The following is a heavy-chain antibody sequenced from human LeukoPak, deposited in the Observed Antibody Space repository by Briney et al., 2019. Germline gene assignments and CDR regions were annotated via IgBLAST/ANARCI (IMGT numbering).Heavy chain of an antibody. Sequence: GRSLRLSCTASGFTFGDYAISWDRQAPGKGLEWVGFIRSKAYGGTTEYAASVKGRFTISRDDSKSIAYLQMNSLKTEDTAVYYCTRMGIHGYSYGRIDYWGQGTLVTVSS. CDR1: GFTFGDYA. CDR2: IRSKAYGGTT. CDR3: TRMGIHGYSYGRIDY. V-gene: IGHV3-49*04. D-gene: IGHD5-18*01. J-gene: IGHJ4*02.